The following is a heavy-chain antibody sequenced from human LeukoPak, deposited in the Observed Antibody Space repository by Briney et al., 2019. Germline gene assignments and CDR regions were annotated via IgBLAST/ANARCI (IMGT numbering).Heavy chain of an antibody. Sequence: PGGSPRLFCAASGFTFSSYTVNWVREARGRGLEGVSYIRSSGGTVYYADAVKGRFTISRDNAKNSLYVQMKSQRAEDTAVYYCARVGTSSNYYSYMDVWGQGTTVTVSS. J-gene: IGHJ6*03. CDR1: GFTFSSYT. V-gene: IGHV3-48*04. D-gene: IGHD1-1*01. CDR3: ARVGTSSNYYSYMDV. CDR2: IRSSGGTV.